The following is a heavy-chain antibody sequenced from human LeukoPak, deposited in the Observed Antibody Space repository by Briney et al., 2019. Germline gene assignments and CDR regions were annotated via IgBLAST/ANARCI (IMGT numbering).Heavy chain of an antibody. CDR2: IWYDGSNK. CDR1: GFTFSSYG. CDR3: AKDDGDIAFDY. V-gene: IGHV3-33*06. Sequence: GRSLRLSCAASGFTFSSYGMHWVRQAPGKGLEWVAVIWYDGSNKYYADSVKGRFTISRDNSKNTLYLQTNSLRAEDTAVYYCAKDDGDIAFDYWGQGTLVTVSS. J-gene: IGHJ4*02. D-gene: IGHD2-15*01.